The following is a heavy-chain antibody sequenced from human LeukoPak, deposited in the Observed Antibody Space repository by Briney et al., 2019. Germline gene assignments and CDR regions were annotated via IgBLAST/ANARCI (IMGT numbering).Heavy chain of an antibody. CDR1: VDSISSNNYY. Sequence: SETLSLTCTVSVDSISSNNYYWAWIRQSPERGLEWIGSIYYSGSTYYNPSLKSRVTISVDTSKNQFSLKLSSVTAADTAVYYCASGTATLEGDYWAQGTLVTVSS. J-gene: IGHJ4*02. CDR3: ASGTATLEGDY. D-gene: IGHD5-18*01. V-gene: IGHV4-39*01. CDR2: IYYSGST.